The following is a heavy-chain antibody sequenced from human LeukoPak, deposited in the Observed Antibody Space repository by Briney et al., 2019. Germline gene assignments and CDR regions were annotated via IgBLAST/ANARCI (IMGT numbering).Heavy chain of an antibody. CDR1: GGSISSSNW. V-gene: IGHV4-4*02. CDR2: IYHSVST. D-gene: IGHD1-26*01. Sequence: SETLSLTCAISGGSISSSNWWSWVRQPPAKGLEWIGEIYHSVSTNYSPSLKSRVTISVDKSKNKFSLKVTSVTAADTAVYYCARVSSGSYYFDSWGQGTLVTVSS. CDR3: ARVSSGSYYFDS. J-gene: IGHJ4*02.